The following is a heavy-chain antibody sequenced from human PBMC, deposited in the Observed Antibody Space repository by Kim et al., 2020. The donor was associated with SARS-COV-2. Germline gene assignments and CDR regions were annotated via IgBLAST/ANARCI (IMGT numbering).Heavy chain of an antibody. CDR3: ARTLLLSRTDAFDI. J-gene: IGHJ3*02. V-gene: IGHV1-18*01. D-gene: IGHD3-10*01. Sequence: AQKLQGRVTMTTDTSTSTAYMELRSLRSDDTAVYYCARTLLLSRTDAFDIWGQGTMVTVSS.